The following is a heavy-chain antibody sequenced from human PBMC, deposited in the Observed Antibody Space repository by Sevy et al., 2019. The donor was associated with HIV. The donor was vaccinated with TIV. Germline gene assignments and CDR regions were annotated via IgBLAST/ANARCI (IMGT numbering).Heavy chain of an antibody. CDR2: IYFGDSDT. CDR1: GYSSTNYW. V-gene: IGHV5-51*01. Sequence: GESLKISCKGSGYSSTNYWIGWVRQMPGKGLEWMGIIYFGDSDTRYGPSFRGQVTMSADKSINTAYVQWSSLKASDTARYFCARHRRDGYNTGAFDIWGQGTMVTVSS. D-gene: IGHD5-12*01. CDR3: ARHRRDGYNTGAFDI. J-gene: IGHJ3*02.